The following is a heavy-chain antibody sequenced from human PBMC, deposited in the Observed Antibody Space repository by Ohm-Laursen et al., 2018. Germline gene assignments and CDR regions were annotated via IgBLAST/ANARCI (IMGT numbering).Heavy chain of an antibody. Sequence: GSLRLSCTASGFTFSSYAMSWVRQAPGKGLEWVSGVGATGGSTYYADSVKGRFTISRDNSKNTLYLQMNSLRAEDTAVHYCAKDGGYGDFTPLDYWGQGTLVTVSS. D-gene: IGHD4-17*01. CDR1: GFTFSSYA. CDR2: VGATGGST. J-gene: IGHJ4*02. CDR3: AKDGGYGDFTPLDY. V-gene: IGHV3-23*01.